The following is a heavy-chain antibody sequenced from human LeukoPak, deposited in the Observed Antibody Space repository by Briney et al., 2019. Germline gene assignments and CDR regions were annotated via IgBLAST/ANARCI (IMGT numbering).Heavy chain of an antibody. J-gene: IGHJ5*02. CDR2: ISAYNGNT. D-gene: IGHD6-13*01. CDR1: GYTFTSYG. V-gene: IGHV1-18*01. CDR3: ARAPYDSSSWRDNWFDP. Sequence: GASVKVSCKASGYTFTSYGISWVRQAPGQGLEWMGWISAYNGNTNYAQKLQGRVTMTTDTSASTAYMELRSLRSDDTAVYYCARAPYDSSSWRDNWFDPWGQGTLVTVSS.